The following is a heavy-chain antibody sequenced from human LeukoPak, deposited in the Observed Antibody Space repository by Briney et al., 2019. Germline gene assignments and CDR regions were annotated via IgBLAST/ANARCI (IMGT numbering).Heavy chain of an antibody. V-gene: IGHV3-53*01. CDR3: ASRPAATPYYYYYGMDV. CDR1: GFALSSNY. CDR2: IYSGGST. D-gene: IGHD2-2*01. J-gene: IGHJ6*02. Sequence: GGSLRLSCAASGFALSSNYMSWVRQAPGKGLEGVSVIYSGGSTYYADSVKGRFTISRDNSKNTLYLQMNSLRAEDTAVYYCASRPAATPYYYYYGMDVWGQGTTVTVSS.